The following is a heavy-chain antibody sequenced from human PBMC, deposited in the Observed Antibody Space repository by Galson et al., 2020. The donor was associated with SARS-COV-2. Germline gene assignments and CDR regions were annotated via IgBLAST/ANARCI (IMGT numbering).Heavy chain of an antibody. Sequence: KASETLSLTSSVPGGSISNSNDYWGWIRQPPGKGLEWIVGINYRRGTYYNPSMKSRVTIPIDTSKDQISLRLTSVTAADTAVYYCARGAGNSGARGPLDLWGQGTRGTVS. CDR3: ARGAGNSGARGPLDL. V-gene: IGHV4-39*07. CDR2: INYRRGT. J-gene: IGHJ3*01. D-gene: IGHD6-25*01. CDR1: GGSISNSNDY.